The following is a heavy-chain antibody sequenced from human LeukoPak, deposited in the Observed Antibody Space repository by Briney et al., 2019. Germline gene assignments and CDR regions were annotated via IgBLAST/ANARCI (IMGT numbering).Heavy chain of an antibody. CDR2: ISSSSSYI. CDR3: ARLAVAGNNWFDP. D-gene: IGHD6-19*01. CDR1: GFTFSSYS. J-gene: IGHJ5*02. V-gene: IGHV3-21*01. Sequence: GGSLRLSCAASGFTFSSYSMNWVRQAPGEGLEWVSSISSSSSYIYYADSVKGRFTISRDNAKNSLYLQMNSLRAEDTAVYYCARLAVAGNNWFDPWGQGTLVTVSS.